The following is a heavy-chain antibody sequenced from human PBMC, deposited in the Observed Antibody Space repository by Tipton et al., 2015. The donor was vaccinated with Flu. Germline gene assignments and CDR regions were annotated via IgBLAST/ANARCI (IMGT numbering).Heavy chain of an antibody. CDR3: ARGVYSFDY. D-gene: IGHD2-8*01. CDR2: INHSGST. CDR1: GGSFSGYY. Sequence: TLSLTCAVYGGSFSGYYWSWIRQPPGKGLEWIGEINHSGSTNYNPSLKSRVTISVDTSKNQFSLKLSSVTAADTAVYYCARGVYSFDYWGQGTLVTVSS. V-gene: IGHV4-34*01. J-gene: IGHJ4*02.